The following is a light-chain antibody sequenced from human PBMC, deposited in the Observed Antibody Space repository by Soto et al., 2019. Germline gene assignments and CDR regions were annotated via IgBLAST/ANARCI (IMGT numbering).Light chain of an antibody. CDR1: QSITTW. CDR3: QQLNSYPRGLT. Sequence: DIQMTQSPSSLSASVGDRVTITCRAIQSITTWLAWYQQRPGKAPKLLIYAASTLQSGVPSRFSGSGSGTEFTLTISSLQPEDFATYYCQQLNSYPRGLTFGGGTKVDI. V-gene: IGKV1-9*01. CDR2: AAS. J-gene: IGKJ4*01.